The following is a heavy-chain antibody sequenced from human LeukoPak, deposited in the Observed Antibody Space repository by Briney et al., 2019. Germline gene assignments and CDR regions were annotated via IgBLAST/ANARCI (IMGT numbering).Heavy chain of an antibody. CDR1: GFTFRNHG. V-gene: IGHV3-33*01. CDR2: IWHDGSNS. J-gene: IGHJ6*02. CDR3: VRWGNFKVMDV. D-gene: IGHD3-16*01. Sequence: GGSLRLSCTASGFTFRNHGMHWVRQAPGKGMDWVAVIWHDGSNSYYADSVKGRFSISRDNSKSTLYLQMDSLRVEDTAVYYCVRWGNFKVMDVWGQGTTVTVSS.